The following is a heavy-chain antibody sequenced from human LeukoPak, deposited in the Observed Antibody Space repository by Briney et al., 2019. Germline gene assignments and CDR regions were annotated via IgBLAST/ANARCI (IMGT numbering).Heavy chain of an antibody. Sequence: PGGSLRLSCAASGFTFRSYWMTWVRQAPGKGLEWVANIKPEGSERYYVDSLKGRFTTSRDNAENSLYLQMNSLRAEDTAVYYCAGAAVPGPGDVWGQGTTVTVSS. CDR1: GFTFRSYW. D-gene: IGHD6-19*01. J-gene: IGHJ6*02. CDR3: AGAAVPGPGDV. V-gene: IGHV3-7*04. CDR2: IKPEGSER.